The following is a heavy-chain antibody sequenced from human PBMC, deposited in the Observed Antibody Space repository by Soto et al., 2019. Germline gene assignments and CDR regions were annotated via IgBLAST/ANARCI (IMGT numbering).Heavy chain of an antibody. Sequence: WGSVRHSCVSCKFAFSSCRMHWVRQAPGKGLEWVAVIWYDGSNKYYADSVKGRFTISRDNSKNTLYLQMNSLRAEDTAVYYCERGFLAAAGTSPVDYWGQGTLVTVSS. V-gene: IGHV3-33*01. CDR3: ERGFLAAAGTSPVDY. D-gene: IGHD6-13*01. CDR2: IWYDGSNK. CDR1: KFAFSSCR. J-gene: IGHJ4*02.